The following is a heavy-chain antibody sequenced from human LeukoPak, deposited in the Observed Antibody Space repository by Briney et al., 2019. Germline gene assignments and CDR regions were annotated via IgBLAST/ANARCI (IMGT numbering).Heavy chain of an antibody. CDR2: INPNSGGT. D-gene: IGHD3-9*01. V-gene: IGHV1-2*02. Sequence: ASVKVSCKASGYTFTGYYMHWVRQAPGQGLEWMGWINPNSGGTNYAQKFQGRVTMTRDMSTSTVYMELSSLRSEDTAVYYCARDGALDWIFPPVDALGFDPWGQGTLVTVSS. CDR1: GYTFTGYY. J-gene: IGHJ5*02. CDR3: ARDGALDWIFPPVDALGFDP.